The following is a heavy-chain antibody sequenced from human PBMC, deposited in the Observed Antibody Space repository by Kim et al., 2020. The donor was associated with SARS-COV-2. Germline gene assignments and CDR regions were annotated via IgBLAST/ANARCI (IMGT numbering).Heavy chain of an antibody. CDR3: TRDREDGYNEGFDH. J-gene: IGHJ4*02. D-gene: IGHD5-12*01. CDR1: GFPFETYS. V-gene: IGHV3-21*06. Sequence: GGSLRLSCAATGFPFETYSMNWVRQAPGKGLEWVATISSGSDDLYHADSVKGRFTISRENGRNSLYLQMNSLRAEDTALYYCTRDREDGYNEGFDHWGLGALVTVSS. CDR2: ISSGSDDL.